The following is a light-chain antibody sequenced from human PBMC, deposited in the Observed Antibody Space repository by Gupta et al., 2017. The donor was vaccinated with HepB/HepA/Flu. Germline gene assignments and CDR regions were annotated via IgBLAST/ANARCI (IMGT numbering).Light chain of an antibody. CDR1: SSDVGGYNF. CDR2: DVS. J-gene: IGLJ3*02. V-gene: IGLV2-11*01. Sequence: QSALTQPRSVSGSPGQSVTLSCTGTSSDVGGYNFVSWYQQHPDKAPKLMIYDVSKRPSGVPDRFSGSKSGNTASLTISGRQAEDEADYYCYSYAGSYTWVFGGGTKLTVL. CDR3: YSYAGSYTWV.